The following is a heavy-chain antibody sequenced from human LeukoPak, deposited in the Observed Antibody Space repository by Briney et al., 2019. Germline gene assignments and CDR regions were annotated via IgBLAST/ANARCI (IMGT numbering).Heavy chain of an antibody. Sequence: SETLSLTCTISGGSISSYYWSWIRQPPGKGLEWIGYIYYSGSTNYNPSLKSRVTISVDTSKNQFSLKLSSVTAADTAVYYCTRSELYYYDSSGYYQAPVWGPGYFDYWGQGTLVTVSS. D-gene: IGHD3-22*01. V-gene: IGHV4-59*01. CDR1: GGSISSYY. CDR2: IYYSGST. CDR3: TRSELYYYDSSGYYQAPVWGPGYFDY. J-gene: IGHJ4*02.